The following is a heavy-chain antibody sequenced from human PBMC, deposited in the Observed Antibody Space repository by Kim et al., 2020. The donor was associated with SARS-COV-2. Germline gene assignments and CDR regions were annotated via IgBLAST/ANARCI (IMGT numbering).Heavy chain of an antibody. CDR3: AKDFRDSYYYGDHAFDM. CDR1: GFTFSTYG. CDR2: IWSEGNKK. Sequence: GGSLRLSCAASGFTFSTYGMHWVRQARRKGGGGVGVIWSEGNKKYYANSVKGRFIISRDNSNNTLFLQMNSLRAEDTALYYCAKDFRDSYYYGDHAFDMWGQGTLVTVSS. J-gene: IGHJ3*02. V-gene: IGHV3-33*06. D-gene: IGHD3-10*01.